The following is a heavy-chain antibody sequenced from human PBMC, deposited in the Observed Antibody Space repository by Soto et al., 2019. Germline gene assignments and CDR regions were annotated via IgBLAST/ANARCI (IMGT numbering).Heavy chain of an antibody. CDR1: GFTFSSYG. J-gene: IGHJ6*02. Sequence: GGSLRLSCAASGFTFSSYGMHWVRQAPGKGLEWVAVISYDGSNKYYADSVKGRFTISRDNSKNTLYLQMNSLRAEDTAVYYCASWGGYYDSSGYYPTYYYYGMDVWGQGTTVTVSS. D-gene: IGHD3-22*01. CDR2: ISYDGSNK. V-gene: IGHV3-30*03. CDR3: ASWGGYYDSSGYYPTYYYYGMDV.